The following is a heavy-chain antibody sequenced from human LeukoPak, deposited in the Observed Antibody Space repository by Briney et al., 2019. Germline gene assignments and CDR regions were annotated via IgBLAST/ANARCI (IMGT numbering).Heavy chain of an antibody. J-gene: IGHJ4*02. V-gene: IGHV3-23*01. Sequence: GGSLRLSCAASGFTFSSYAMSWVRQAPGKGLEWVSAISGSGGSTYYADSVKGRFTISRDNSKNTLYLQMNSLRAEDTAVYYCARDRGYYGSSTGYWGQGTLVTVSS. CDR2: ISGSGGST. D-gene: IGHD3-10*01. CDR3: ARDRGYYGSSTGY. CDR1: GFTFSSYA.